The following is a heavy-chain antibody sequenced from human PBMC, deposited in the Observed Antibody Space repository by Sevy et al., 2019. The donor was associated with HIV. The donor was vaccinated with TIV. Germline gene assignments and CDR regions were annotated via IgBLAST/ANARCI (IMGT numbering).Heavy chain of an antibody. V-gene: IGHV3-30-3*01. J-gene: IGHJ4*02. CDR3: ARDLSRYYDSSGPTDY. D-gene: IGHD3-22*01. Sequence: GGSLRLSCAASGFTFSSYVMHWVRQAPGKGLEWVAVISYDGNNKYYADSVKGRFTISRDNSKNMPYLQMNSLRAEDTAVYYCARDLSRYYDSSGPTDYWGQGTLVTVSS. CDR1: GFTFSSYV. CDR2: ISYDGNNK.